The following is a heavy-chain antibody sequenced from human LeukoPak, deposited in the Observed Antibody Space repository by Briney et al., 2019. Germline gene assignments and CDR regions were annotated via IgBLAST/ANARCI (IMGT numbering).Heavy chain of an antibody. CDR2: IWYDGSDK. CDR3: ARGTVTGYYSPLGY. CDR1: GFTFSSYA. Sequence: PGGSLGLSCAASGFTFSSYAMHWVRQAPGKGLEWVAVIWYDGSDKYYADSVRGRFTISRDNSKNTVYLQMNSLRADDTAVYYCARGTVTGYYSPLGYWGQGTLVTVSS. D-gene: IGHD3-9*01. J-gene: IGHJ4*02. V-gene: IGHV3-33*08.